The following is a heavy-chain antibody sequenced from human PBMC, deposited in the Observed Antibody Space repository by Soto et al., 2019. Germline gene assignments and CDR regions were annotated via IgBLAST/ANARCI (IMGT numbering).Heavy chain of an antibody. V-gene: IGHV3-74*01. D-gene: IGHD5-12*01. Sequence: GGSLRLSCAASGFTFSSYWMHWVRQAPGKGLVWVSRINSDGSSTSYADSVKGRFTISRDNAKNTLYLQMNSLRAEDTAVYYCARLGESGYDLEYYFDYWGQGTLVTVSS. CDR2: INSDGSST. CDR3: ARLGESGYDLEYYFDY. J-gene: IGHJ4*02. CDR1: GFTFSSYW.